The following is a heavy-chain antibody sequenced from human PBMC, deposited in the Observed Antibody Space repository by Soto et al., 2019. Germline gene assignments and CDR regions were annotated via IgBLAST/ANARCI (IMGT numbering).Heavy chain of an antibody. CDR1: GFTFSSYG. J-gene: IGHJ4*02. Sequence: GGSLRLSCAASGFTFSSYGMHWVRQAPGKGLEWVTVRSYDGSNKYYADSVKGRFTISRDNSKNTLYLQMISLRAEDTAVYYGAKVVCSSWYFFDYWGQVTLVTVTS. V-gene: IGHV3-30*18. CDR2: RSYDGSNK. CDR3: AKVVCSSWYFFDY. D-gene: IGHD6-13*01.